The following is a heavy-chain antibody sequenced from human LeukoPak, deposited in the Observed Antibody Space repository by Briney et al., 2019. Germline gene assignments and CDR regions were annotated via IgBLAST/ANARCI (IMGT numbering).Heavy chain of an antibody. Sequence: SETLSLTCTVSGGSISSGGYYWSWIRQHPGKGLEWIGYIYYSGSTYYNPSLKSRVTISVDTSKNQFSLKLSSVTAADTAVYYCARQRESSGWSRTQLYFDYWGQGTLVTVSS. D-gene: IGHD6-19*01. CDR1: GGSISSGGYY. CDR3: ARQRESSGWSRTQLYFDY. J-gene: IGHJ4*02. CDR2: IYYSGST. V-gene: IGHV4-39*01.